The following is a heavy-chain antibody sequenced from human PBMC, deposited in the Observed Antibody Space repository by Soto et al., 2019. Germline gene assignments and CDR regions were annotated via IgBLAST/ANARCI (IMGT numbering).Heavy chain of an antibody. J-gene: IGHJ4*02. D-gene: IGHD6-6*01. CDR1: GFTFSSYS. V-gene: IGHV3-21*04. CDR3: AKHIAYSSSPFDY. CDR2: ISSSSSNT. Sequence: GGSLRLSCAASGFTFSSYSMNWVRQAPGKGLEWVSSISSSSSNTYYADSVKGRFTISRDNSKNTLYLQMNSLRAEDTAVYYCAKHIAYSSSPFDYWGLGTLVTVSS.